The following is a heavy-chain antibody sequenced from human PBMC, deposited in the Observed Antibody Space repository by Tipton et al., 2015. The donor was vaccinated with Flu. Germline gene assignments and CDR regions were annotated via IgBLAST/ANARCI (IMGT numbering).Heavy chain of an antibody. CDR2: IKSKTDGGTT. Sequence: GSLRLSCAASGFTFSNAWMSWVRQAPGKGLEWVGRIKSKTDGGTTDYAAPVKGRFTISRDDSKNTLYLQMNSLKTEDTAVYYCTTAVAGHPRGDYWGQGTLVTVSS. J-gene: IGHJ4*02. V-gene: IGHV3-15*01. CDR1: GFTFSNAW. CDR3: TTAVAGHPRGDY. D-gene: IGHD6-19*01.